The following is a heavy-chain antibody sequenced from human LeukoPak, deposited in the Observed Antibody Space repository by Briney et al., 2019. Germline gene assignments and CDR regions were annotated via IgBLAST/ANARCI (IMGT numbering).Heavy chain of an antibody. V-gene: IGHV3-30*03. J-gene: IGHJ6*02. D-gene: IGHD3-22*01. Sequence: PGRSLRLSCVASGITFSRHGMDWVRQAPGKGLEWVAVIADDGGVKQYADSVKGRFTISRDNSKNTLYLQMNSLRAEDTAVYYCARESDSSGYYPYYGMDVWGQGTTVTVSS. CDR3: ARESDSSGYYPYYGMDV. CDR2: IADDGGVK. CDR1: GITFSRHG.